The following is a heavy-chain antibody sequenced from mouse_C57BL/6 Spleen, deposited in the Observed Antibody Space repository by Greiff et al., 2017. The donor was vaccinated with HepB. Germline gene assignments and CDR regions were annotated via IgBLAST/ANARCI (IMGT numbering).Heavy chain of an antibody. J-gene: IGHJ4*01. D-gene: IGHD1-1*01. Sequence: EVMLVESEGGLVQPGSSMKLSCTASGFTFSDYYMAWVRQVPEKGLEWVANINYDGSSTYYLDSLKSRFIISRDNAKNILYLQMSSLKSEDTATYYCARLGYGSSYAMDYWGQGTSVTVSS. CDR1: GFTFSDYY. CDR3: ARLGYGSSYAMDY. CDR2: INYDGSST. V-gene: IGHV5-16*01.